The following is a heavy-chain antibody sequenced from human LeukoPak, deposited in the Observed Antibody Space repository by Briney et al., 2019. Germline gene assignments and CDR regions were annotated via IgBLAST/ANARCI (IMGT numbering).Heavy chain of an antibody. J-gene: IGHJ4*02. CDR1: GFTFSDYT. Sequence: PGGSLRLSCAASGFTFSDYTMSWIRQAPGKGLEWVSYISSSGSTIYYVDSVKGRFTVSRDNAKNSLYLQMNSLRAEDTATYYCARDLQALHPNSWFTETDYWGQGTLVTVSS. D-gene: IGHD1/OR15-1a*01. CDR2: ISSSGSTI. V-gene: IGHV3-11*01. CDR3: ARDLQALHPNSWFTETDY.